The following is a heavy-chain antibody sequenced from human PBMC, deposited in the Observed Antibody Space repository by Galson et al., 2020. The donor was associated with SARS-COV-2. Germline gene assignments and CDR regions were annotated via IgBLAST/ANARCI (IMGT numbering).Heavy chain of an antibody. Sequence: ASVKVSCKASGYTFTTYPMNWVRQAPGQGLEWMGSIDTNTGNPTYARDFTGRFAFSLDTSVSTAYLQITSLKAEDTAVYYCTTRRKVPGLVDPAFDPWGQGTLVTVST. CDR3: TTRRKVPGLVDPAFDP. J-gene: IGHJ5*02. D-gene: IGHD2-2*01. CDR2: IDTNTGNP. CDR1: GYTFTTYP. V-gene: IGHV7-4-1*02.